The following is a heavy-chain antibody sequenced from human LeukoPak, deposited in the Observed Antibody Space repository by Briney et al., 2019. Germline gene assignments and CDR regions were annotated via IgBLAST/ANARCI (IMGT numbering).Heavy chain of an antibody. V-gene: IGHV5-51*01. J-gene: IGHJ4*02. D-gene: IGHD1-1*01. CDR2: IYPGDSDT. Sequence: HGESLKISCKGSGYSFTSYWIGWVRQMPGKGLEWMGIIYPGDSDTRYSPSFQGQVTISADKSISTAYLQWSSLKASDTAMYYCARTAGYNWNDVSHPFDYWGQGTLVTVSS. CDR1: GYSFTSYW. CDR3: ARTAGYNWNDVSHPFDY.